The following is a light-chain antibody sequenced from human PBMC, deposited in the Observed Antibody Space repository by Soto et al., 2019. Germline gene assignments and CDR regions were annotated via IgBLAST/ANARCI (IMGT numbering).Light chain of an antibody. J-gene: IGLJ1*01. Sequence: QSVLTQPGSVSGSPGQSITISCTGTSSDVGGYNYVSWYQQHPGKAPKLIIYEVSNRPSGVSNRFSGSKSGNTASLTISGLQAEDEADYYCSSYTISSTLVFGTGTKGTVL. V-gene: IGLV2-14*01. CDR2: EVS. CDR1: SSDVGGYNY. CDR3: SSYTISSTLV.